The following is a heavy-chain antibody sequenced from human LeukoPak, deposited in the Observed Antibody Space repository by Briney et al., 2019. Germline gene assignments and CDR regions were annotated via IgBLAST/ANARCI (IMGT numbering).Heavy chain of an antibody. J-gene: IGHJ4*02. CDR3: ARPSALYGGISEDY. V-gene: IGHV5-51*01. Sequence: KIGESLKISCKGSGYSFTRYYIGWVRQMPGKGLEWMGIIYPGDSDTRYSPSFQGQVTISADESSSTAYLQWSSLQASDTAIYYCARPSALYGGISEDYWGQGTLVSVSS. CDR1: GYSFTRYY. CDR2: IYPGDSDT. D-gene: IGHD4-23*01.